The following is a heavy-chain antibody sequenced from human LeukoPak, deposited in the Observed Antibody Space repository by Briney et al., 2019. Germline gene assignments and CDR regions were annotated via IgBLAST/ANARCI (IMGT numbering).Heavy chain of an antibody. D-gene: IGHD3-22*01. Sequence: SSETLSLTCTVSGGSISSGSYYWSWIRQPAGKGLERIGRIYTSGSTNYNPSLKSRVTISVDTSKNQFSLKLSSVTAADTAVYYCARDSYYYDSSGLRPYYFDYWGQGTLVTVSS. V-gene: IGHV4-61*02. CDR1: GGSISSGSYY. J-gene: IGHJ4*02. CDR2: IYTSGST. CDR3: ARDSYYYDSSGLRPYYFDY.